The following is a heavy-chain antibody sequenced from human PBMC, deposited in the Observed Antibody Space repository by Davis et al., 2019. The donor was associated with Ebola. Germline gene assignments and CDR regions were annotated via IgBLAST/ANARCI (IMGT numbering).Heavy chain of an antibody. J-gene: IGHJ4*02. Sequence: GESLKISCAASGFTFSNYGMHWVRQAPGKGLEWVAFMRHDGSYIFYSDSVKGRFTISRDNSKNTLYLQMNSLRPEDSAVYYCARDGGILRLVGDYYFDYWGQGTLVTVSS. CDR1: GFTFSNYG. D-gene: IGHD3-10*01. CDR3: ARDGGILRLVGDYYFDY. V-gene: IGHV3-30*02. CDR2: MRHDGSYI.